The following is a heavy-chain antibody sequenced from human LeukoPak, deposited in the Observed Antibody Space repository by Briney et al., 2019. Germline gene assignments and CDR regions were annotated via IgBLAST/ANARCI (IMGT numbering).Heavy chain of an antibody. CDR2: IYHSGST. Sequence: SQILSLTCAVSGGSISSGGYSWSWIRQPPGKGLEWIGYIYHSGSTYYNPSLKSRVTISADRSKNQFSLKLSSVTAADTAVYYCASSRYCTNGVCFDYWGQGTLVTVSS. J-gene: IGHJ4*02. CDR1: GGSISSGGYS. D-gene: IGHD2-8*01. V-gene: IGHV4-30-2*01. CDR3: ASSRYCTNGVCFDY.